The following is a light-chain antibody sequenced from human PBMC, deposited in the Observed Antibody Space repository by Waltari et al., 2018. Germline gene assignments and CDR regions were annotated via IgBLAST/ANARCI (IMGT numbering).Light chain of an antibody. Sequence: DLQMTQSPSSLSASVGHRVTVTCRASQGINKELSWYQQKPGKAPTLLIYAASSLQTGFSSRFSGSGSGTDFTLTISSLQPEDIATYYGQQDYSTPWTFGQGTKGEIK. J-gene: IGKJ1*01. V-gene: IGKV1-27*01. CDR2: AAS. CDR1: QGINKE. CDR3: QQDYSTPWT.